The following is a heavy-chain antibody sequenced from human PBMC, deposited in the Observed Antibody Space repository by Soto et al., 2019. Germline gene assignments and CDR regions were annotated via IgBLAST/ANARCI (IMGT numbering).Heavy chain of an antibody. CDR2: IKSKTDGGTT. V-gene: IGHV3-15*07. CDR1: GFTFSNAW. Sequence: GGSLRLSCAASGFTFSNAWMNWVRQAPGKGLEWVGRIKSKTDGGTTDYAAPVKGRFTISRDDSKNTLYLQMNSLKTEDTAVYYCTTALATGYSSSWYGVLNWFDPWGQGTLVTVS. J-gene: IGHJ5*02. CDR3: TTALATGYSSSWYGVLNWFDP. D-gene: IGHD6-13*01.